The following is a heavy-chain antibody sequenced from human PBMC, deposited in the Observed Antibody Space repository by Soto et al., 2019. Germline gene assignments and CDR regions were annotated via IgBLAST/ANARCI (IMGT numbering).Heavy chain of an antibody. CDR1: GGSITSYY. V-gene: IGHV4-59*01. CDR3: ARDSRRDILTAFDP. J-gene: IGHJ5*02. CDR2: IYYSGST. D-gene: IGHD3-9*01. Sequence: SETLSLTCTVSGGSITSYYCSWIRQPPGKGLEWIGYIYYSGSTNYNPSLKSRVTISVDTSKNQFSLKLTSVTAADTAVYYCARDSRRDILTAFDPWGQGTLVTVSS.